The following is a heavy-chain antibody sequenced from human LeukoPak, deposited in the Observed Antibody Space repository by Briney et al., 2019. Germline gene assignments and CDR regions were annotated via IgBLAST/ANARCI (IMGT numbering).Heavy chain of an antibody. D-gene: IGHD2-2*01. J-gene: IGHJ6*02. CDR3: ARDPVVPAALTHYYYYYGMDV. CDR2: ISSSGSTI. CDR1: GFTFSDYY. Sequence: GSLRLSCAASGFTFSDYYMSWIRQAPGKGLEWVSYISSSGSTIHYADSVKGRFTISRDNAKNSLYLQMNSLRAEDTAVYYCARDPVVPAALTHYYYYYGMDVWGQGTTVTVSS. V-gene: IGHV3-11*01.